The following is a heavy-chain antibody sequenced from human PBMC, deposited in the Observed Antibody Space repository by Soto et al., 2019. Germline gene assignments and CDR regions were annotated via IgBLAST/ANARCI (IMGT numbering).Heavy chain of an antibody. J-gene: IGHJ2*01. V-gene: IGHV4-31*03. Sequence: QVQLQESGPGLVKPSQTLSLTCTVSGASIRSGGYYWGWIRQHPGKGLEWIGFIYYIGTSYYNPSLESRITLAVDTSKNHFSLNLTSVTAADTAVYYCARVLRDVLSDRYYWYFDLWGRGTLVTVSS. D-gene: IGHD3-16*02. CDR3: ARVLRDVLSDRYYWYFDL. CDR1: GASIRSGGYY. CDR2: IYYIGTS.